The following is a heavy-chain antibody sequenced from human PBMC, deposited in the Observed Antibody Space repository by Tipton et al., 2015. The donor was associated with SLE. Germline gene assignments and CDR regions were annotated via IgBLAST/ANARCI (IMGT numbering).Heavy chain of an antibody. J-gene: IGHJ4*02. CDR2: ISSSGTYI. Sequence: SLRLSCAASGFTFSSYSMNWVRQAPGKGLEWVSSISSSGTYIYYADSVKGRFTISRDNAQNSLYLQMNSLRAEDTALYYCAKDASIVGATGGYFDYWGLGTLVTVSS. CDR3: AKDASIVGATGGYFDY. D-gene: IGHD1-26*01. CDR1: GFTFSSYS. V-gene: IGHV3-21*04.